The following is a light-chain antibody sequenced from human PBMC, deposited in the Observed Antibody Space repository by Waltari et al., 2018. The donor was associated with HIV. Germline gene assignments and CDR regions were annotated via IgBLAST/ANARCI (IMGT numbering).Light chain of an antibody. V-gene: IGKV1-6*01. CDR1: QGIRND. Sequence: AIQMTQSPTSLSAAVGDRSTITCRASQGIRNDLGWYQHIPGKAPKLLIYAASTLNSGVPSRFNGSGSETDFTLTIGDVQPEDFATYYCLQDYNYPYTFGRGTKLDI. CDR2: AAS. CDR3: LQDYNYPYT. J-gene: IGKJ2*01.